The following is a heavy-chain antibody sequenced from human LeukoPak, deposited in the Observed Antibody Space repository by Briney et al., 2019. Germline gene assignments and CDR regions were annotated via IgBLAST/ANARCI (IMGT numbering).Heavy chain of an antibody. Sequence: SETLSLTCTVSGGSIRSNSHYWGWIRQPPGKGLEWIGYIYYSGTTYYNPSLKSRVTISVDTSKNQFSLKVTSVTAADTALYYCARQSGGRYDFWSGSFQSQYSYYYMDVWGKGTTVTVSS. CDR2: IYYSGTT. J-gene: IGHJ6*03. V-gene: IGHV4-39*01. CDR3: ARQSGGRYDFWSGSFQSQYSYYYMDV. D-gene: IGHD3-3*01. CDR1: GGSIRSNSHY.